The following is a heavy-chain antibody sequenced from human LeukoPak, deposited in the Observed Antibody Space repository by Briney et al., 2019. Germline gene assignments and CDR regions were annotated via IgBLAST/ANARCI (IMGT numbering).Heavy chain of an antibody. J-gene: IGHJ4*02. CDR1: GGSISSYY. Sequence: SETLSLACTVSGGSISSYYWSWIRQPPGKGLEWIGYIYYSGSTNYNPSLKSRVTISVDTSKNQFSLKVSSVTAADTAVYYCASNYYGSGSLDYWGQGNLVTVSS. D-gene: IGHD3-10*01. V-gene: IGHV4-59*08. CDR3: ASNYYGSGSLDY. CDR2: IYYSGST.